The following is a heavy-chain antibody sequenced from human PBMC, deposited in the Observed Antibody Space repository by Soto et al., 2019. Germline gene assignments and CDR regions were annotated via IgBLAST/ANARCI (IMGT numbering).Heavy chain of an antibody. J-gene: IGHJ6*02. CDR1: GGSISSSNW. D-gene: IGHD2-15*01. CDR2: IYHSGST. CDR3: ARDRSAADYYYYGMDV. V-gene: IGHV4-4*02. Sequence: TSETLSLTCAVSGGSISSSNWWSWVRQPPGKGLEWIGEIYHSGSTNYNPSLKSRVTISVDKSKNQFSLKLSSVTAADTAVYYCARDRSAADYYYYGMDVWGQGTTVTVS.